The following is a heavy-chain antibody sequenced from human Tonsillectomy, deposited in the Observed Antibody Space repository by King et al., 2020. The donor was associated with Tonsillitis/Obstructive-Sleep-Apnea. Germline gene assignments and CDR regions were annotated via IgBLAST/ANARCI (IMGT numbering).Heavy chain of an antibody. CDR1: GGSISSYY. CDR3: VRHGHGYDQDY. Sequence: QLQESGPGLVKPSETLSLTCTVSGGSISSYYCSWIRQPPGKGLEWIGHIYNSGSTNYNPSLKSRVTISIDTSKNQFSLKLKSVTAADTAMYYCVRHGHGYDQDYWGQGTLVTVSS. D-gene: IGHD5-12*01. CDR2: IYNSGST. J-gene: IGHJ4*02. V-gene: IGHV4-59*08.